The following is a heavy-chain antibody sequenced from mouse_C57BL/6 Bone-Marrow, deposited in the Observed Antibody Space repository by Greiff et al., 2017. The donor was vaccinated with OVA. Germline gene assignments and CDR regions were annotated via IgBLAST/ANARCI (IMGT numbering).Heavy chain of an antibody. CDR2: INPSSGYT. CDR1: GYTFTSYT. D-gene: IGHD4-1*01. CDR3: ARSGTN. J-gene: IGHJ2*01. Sequence: QVQLQQSGAELARPGASVKMSCKASGYTFTSYTMHWVKQRPGQGLEWIGYINPSSGYTKYNQKFKDKATLTADTSSSTAYMQLSSLKYEDTAVYYCARSGTNWGQGTTLTVSS. V-gene: IGHV1-4*01.